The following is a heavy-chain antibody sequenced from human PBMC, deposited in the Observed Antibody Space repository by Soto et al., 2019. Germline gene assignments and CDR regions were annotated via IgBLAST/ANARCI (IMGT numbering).Heavy chain of an antibody. Sequence: QITLNESGPTLVKPTQTLTLTCTFSGFSLSTSAVGVGWIRQPPGKALEWLTLIYWDDDKRYNPSLKNRLTITKDTSKNQVVLTMTNMDPVDTATYYCAHRLRDVVAAGAFDYWGQGTLVTVSS. V-gene: IGHV2-5*02. CDR1: GFSLSTSAVG. D-gene: IGHD6-13*01. CDR3: AHRLRDVVAAGAFDY. CDR2: IYWDDDK. J-gene: IGHJ4*02.